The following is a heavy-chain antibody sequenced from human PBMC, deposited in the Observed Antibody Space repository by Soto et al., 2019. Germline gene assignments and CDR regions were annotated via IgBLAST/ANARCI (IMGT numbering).Heavy chain of an antibody. CDR1: GFTFSSYW. CDR2: INSDGSST. J-gene: IGHJ5*02. CDR3: ARELLPEGSYYCSSTSCNNWFDP. Sequence: GGSLRLSCAASGFTFSSYWMHWVRQAPGKGLVWVSRINSDGSSTSYADPVKGRFTISRNNAKNTLYLQMNSLRAEDTAVYSRARELLPEGSYYCSSTSCNNWFDPWGQGTLVTVSS. V-gene: IGHV3-74*01. D-gene: IGHD2-2*01.